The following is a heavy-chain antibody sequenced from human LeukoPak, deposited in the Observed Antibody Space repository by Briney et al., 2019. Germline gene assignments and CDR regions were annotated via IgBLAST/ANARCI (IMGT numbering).Heavy chain of an antibody. V-gene: IGHV3-33*06. CDR2: IWSDATEK. CDR1: GFTYSHYG. J-gene: IGHJ4*02. Sequence: GGSLRLSCAASGFTYSHYGVHWVRQAPGKGLEWVAVIWSDATEKYYGDAVKGRFTISRDNSRNTLYLQMNSLRVEDTAVYYCAKDAQRGFDYSNSLEYWGQGTLVTVSS. CDR3: AKDAQRGFDYSNSLEY. D-gene: IGHD4-11*01.